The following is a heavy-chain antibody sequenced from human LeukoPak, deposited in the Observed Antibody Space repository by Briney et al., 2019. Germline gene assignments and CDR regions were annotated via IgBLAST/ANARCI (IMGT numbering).Heavy chain of an antibody. CDR3: VRVNDYGDRNLYYFGY. CDR1: GFIFSNYG. D-gene: IGHD4-17*01. J-gene: IGHJ4*02. V-gene: IGHV3-64D*06. CDR2: FSSDGDNT. Sequence: PGAPLRLSCSASGFIFSNYGMYWGRQAPGKGLEIVSAFSSDGDNTFYADSVKGRFTISRDNSKNTLYLQTSSLRGEDTAVYYCVRVNDYGDRNLYYFGYWGQGTLVTVSS.